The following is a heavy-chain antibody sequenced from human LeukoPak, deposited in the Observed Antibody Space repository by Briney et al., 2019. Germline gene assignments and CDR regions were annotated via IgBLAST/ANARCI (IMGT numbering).Heavy chain of an antibody. J-gene: IGHJ4*02. CDR3: AKDRRCSGGSCYSWVS. CDR1: GFTFSSYA. D-gene: IGHD2-15*01. Sequence: PGGSLRLSCAASGFTFSSYAMSWVRQAPGKGLEWVSAISGSGSSTYYADSVKGRFTISRDNSKNTLYLQMNSLRAEDTAVYYCAKDRRCSGGSCYSWVSWGQGTLVTVSS. CDR2: ISGSGSST. V-gene: IGHV3-23*01.